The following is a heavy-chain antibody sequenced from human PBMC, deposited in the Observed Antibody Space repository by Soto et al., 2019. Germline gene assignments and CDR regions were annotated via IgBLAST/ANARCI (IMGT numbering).Heavy chain of an antibody. J-gene: IGHJ4*02. CDR1: GFSLSTSGVG. V-gene: IGHV2-5*02. Sequence: QITLKESGPTLVKPTQTLTLTCTFSGFSLSTSGVGVGWIRQPPGKALEWLALIYWDDDKRYSPSLKSRLTITKDTTKNQVVLTMTNMDPVDTATYYCAHTSDDYGDYEYYFDYWGQGTLVTVSS. CDR2: IYWDDDK. D-gene: IGHD4-17*01. CDR3: AHTSDDYGDYEYYFDY.